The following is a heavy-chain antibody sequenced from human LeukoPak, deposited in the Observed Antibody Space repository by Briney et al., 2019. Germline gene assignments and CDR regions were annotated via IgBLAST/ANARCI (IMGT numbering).Heavy chain of an antibody. V-gene: IGHV1-69*13. Sequence: SVKVSCKASGGTFRSYGINWVRQAPGQGLEWMGGIIPISGTTNYAQKFHGRVTIIADESTSTAHMELSSLRSEDTAIYYCARGNDRSGYYYSRFDFLGQGTLVTVSS. CDR3: ARGNDRSGYYYSRFDF. CDR2: IIPISGTT. D-gene: IGHD3-22*01. CDR1: GGTFRSYG. J-gene: IGHJ4*02.